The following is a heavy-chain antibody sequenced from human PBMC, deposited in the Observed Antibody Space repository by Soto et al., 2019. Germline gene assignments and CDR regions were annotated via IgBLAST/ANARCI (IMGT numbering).Heavy chain of an antibody. CDR1: GDSFSGPY. CDR2: INHSGST. Sequence: QVQLQQWGAGLLKPSETLSLTCAVYGDSFSGPYWTWIRQTPGKGLEWIGEINHSGSTDYHPSLKRRVTIAVDTSKNPFSLNLSSVSAADTAVYFCARLEVTSAESFDVWGPGTMVTVSS. V-gene: IGHV4-34*01. D-gene: IGHD2-21*02. CDR3: ARLEVTSAESFDV. J-gene: IGHJ3*01.